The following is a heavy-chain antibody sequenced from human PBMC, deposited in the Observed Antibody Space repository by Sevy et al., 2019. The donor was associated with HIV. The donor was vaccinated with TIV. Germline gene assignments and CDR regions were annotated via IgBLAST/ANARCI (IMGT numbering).Heavy chain of an antibody. J-gene: IGHJ6*02. D-gene: IGHD1-26*01. CDR1: GVTLGDYD. CDR3: TRVGGATGWGMDV. Sequence: GGSLRLSCTVSGVTLGDYDMSWVRQAPGKGLEWVGFIRSKAYGGTTEYAASVRGRITITRDEYKGIGYLQMNSLKAEDTAVYYCTRVGGATGWGMDVWGQGITVTVSS. V-gene: IGHV3-49*04. CDR2: IRSKAYGGTT.